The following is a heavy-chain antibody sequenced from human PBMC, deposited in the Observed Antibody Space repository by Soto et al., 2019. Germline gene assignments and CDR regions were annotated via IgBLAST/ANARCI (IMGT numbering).Heavy chain of an antibody. J-gene: IGHJ4*02. D-gene: IGHD6-19*01. CDR3: ARAQHSSGPFDY. CDR1: GCTFSSYA. V-gene: IGHV1-69*13. CDR2: IIPIFGTA. Sequence: GAAVKVSCKASGCTFSSYAISWVRQAPGQGLEWMGGIIPIFGTANYAQKFQGRVTITADESTSTAYMELSSLRSEDTAVYYCARAQHSSGPFDYWGQGTLVTVSS.